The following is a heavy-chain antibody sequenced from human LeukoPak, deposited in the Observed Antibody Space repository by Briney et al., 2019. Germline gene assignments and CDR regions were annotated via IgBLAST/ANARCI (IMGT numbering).Heavy chain of an antibody. V-gene: IGHV4-34*01. CDR3: AREYTTSSTAFDI. CDR1: GGSFSGHF. Sequence: SETLYLTCAVYGGSFSGHFWSWIRQPPGKGLEWIGEINHSGYTNYNPSLKSRVTISVDTSKKWLSLKLTSVTAADTAIYYCAREYTTSSTAFDIWGQGTTVTVSS. CDR2: INHSGYT. D-gene: IGHD6-6*01. J-gene: IGHJ3*02.